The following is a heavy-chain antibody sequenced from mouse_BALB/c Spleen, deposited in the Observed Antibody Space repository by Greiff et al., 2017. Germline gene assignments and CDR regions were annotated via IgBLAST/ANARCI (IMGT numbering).Heavy chain of an antibody. CDR3: ARRGYYFDY. J-gene: IGHJ2*01. Sequence: DVMLVESGGGLVKLGGSLKLSCAASGFTFSSYYMSWVRQTPEKRLELVAAINSNGGSTYYPDTVKGRFTISRDNAKNTLYLQMSSLKSEDTALYYCARRGYYFDYWGQGTTLTVSS. V-gene: IGHV5-6-2*01. CDR2: INSNGGST. CDR1: GFTFSSYY. D-gene: IGHD1-2*01.